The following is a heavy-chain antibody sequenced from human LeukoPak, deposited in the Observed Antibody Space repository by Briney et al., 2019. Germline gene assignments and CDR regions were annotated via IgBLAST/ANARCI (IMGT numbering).Heavy chain of an antibody. D-gene: IGHD2-2*01. CDR1: GGTFSSYA. V-gene: IGHV1-69*04. CDR2: IIPILGIA. J-gene: IGHJ5*02. Sequence: SVKVSCKASGGTFSSYAISWVGQAPGQGLEWMGRIIPILGIASYAQKFQGRVTITADKSTSTAYMELSSLRSEDTAVYYCARERVVVVPAALPFDPWGQGTLVTVSS. CDR3: ARERVVVVPAALPFDP.